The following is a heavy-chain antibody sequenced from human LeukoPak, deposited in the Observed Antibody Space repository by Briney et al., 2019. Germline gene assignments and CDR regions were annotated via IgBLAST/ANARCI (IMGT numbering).Heavy chain of an antibody. CDR1: GGSISSYY. CDR3: ARAPVGYCRRGRCYPVGYFDY. V-gene: IGHV4-59*01. CDR2: IYYSGST. D-gene: IGHD2-15*01. Sequence: SETLSLTCAVSGGSISSYYWSWIRQPPGKGLEWIGYIYYSGSTNYNPSLKSRVTISVDTSKNQFSLKLTSVTAADTAVYYCARAPVGYCRRGRCYPVGYFDYRGQGPLVTVSS. J-gene: IGHJ4*02.